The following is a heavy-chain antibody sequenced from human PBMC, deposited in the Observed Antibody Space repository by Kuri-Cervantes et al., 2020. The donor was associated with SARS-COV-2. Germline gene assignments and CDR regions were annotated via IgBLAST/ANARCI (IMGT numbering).Heavy chain of an antibody. Sequence: ASVKVSCKASGYTFTNYYIYWVRQAPGQGLEWMGIINPSSGGTSDAQKFQGRVTMTRDTSTSTVYVELSSLRSDDTAVYYCARGGKYQLLYRCEYYFDYWGQGTLVTVSS. J-gene: IGHJ4*02. V-gene: IGHV1-46*01. CDR3: ARGGKYQLLYRCEYYFDY. CDR2: INPSSGGT. D-gene: IGHD2-2*02. CDR1: GYTFTNYY.